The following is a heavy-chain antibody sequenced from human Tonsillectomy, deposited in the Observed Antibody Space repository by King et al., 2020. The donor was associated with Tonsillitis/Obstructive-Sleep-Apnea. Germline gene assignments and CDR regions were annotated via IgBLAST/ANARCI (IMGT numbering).Heavy chain of an antibody. D-gene: IGHD6-6*01. CDR3: ARASSSPRVGHYMDV. CDR2: IYYRGST. CDR1: GGSLSRGGYY. V-gene: IGHV4-31*01. Sequence: VQLQESGPGLVKPSQTLSLTCTVSGGSLSRGGYYWSWIRQHPGKGLEWIGYIYYRGSTYYNPSLKSLVTISVDTSKNQFSLKLTSVTAADTAVYYCARASSSPRVGHYMDVWGKGTTVTVSS. J-gene: IGHJ6*03.